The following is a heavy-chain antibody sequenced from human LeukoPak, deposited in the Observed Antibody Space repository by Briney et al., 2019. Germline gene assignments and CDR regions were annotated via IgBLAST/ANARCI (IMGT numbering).Heavy chain of an antibody. Sequence: SETLSLTCAVYGGSFSGYYWSWIRQPPAKGLEWVGEINNSGSTNYNSTLTRRVTISVATSKNQFSLKLSSVTAADTAVYYGARERITMIVGARGPGCFDIWGQGTLVTVSS. CDR2: INNSGST. CDR3: ARERITMIVGARGPGCFDI. D-gene: IGHD3-22*01. V-gene: IGHV4-34*01. J-gene: IGHJ3*02. CDR1: GGSFSGYY.